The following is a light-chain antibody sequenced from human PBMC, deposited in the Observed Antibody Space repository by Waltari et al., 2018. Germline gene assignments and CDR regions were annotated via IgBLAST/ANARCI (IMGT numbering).Light chain of an antibody. CDR3: QQYNNWPRT. CDR2: AAS. V-gene: IGKV3-15*01. J-gene: IGKJ1*01. Sequence: EIVMTQSPATLSMSPGETATLSCRARQRLSTYVAWYQQKPGQAPRLLMYAASTRAPGIPARFSGSVSGTEFTLTISSLQSEDFAVYYCQQYNNWPRTFGQGTKVEI. CDR1: QRLSTY.